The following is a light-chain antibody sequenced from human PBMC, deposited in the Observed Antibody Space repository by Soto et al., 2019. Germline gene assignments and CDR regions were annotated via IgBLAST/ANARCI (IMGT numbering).Light chain of an antibody. V-gene: IGLV2-14*01. Sequence: QSVLTQPASVSGSPGQSNTISCTGTSSDVGGYNYVSWYQQHPGKAPKLMISEVSNRPSGVSNRFSGSKSGNTASLTISGLQAEDEADYYCSSYTSRSTPVFGGGTKVTVL. CDR1: SSDVGGYNY. CDR3: SSYTSRSTPV. J-gene: IGLJ2*01. CDR2: EVS.